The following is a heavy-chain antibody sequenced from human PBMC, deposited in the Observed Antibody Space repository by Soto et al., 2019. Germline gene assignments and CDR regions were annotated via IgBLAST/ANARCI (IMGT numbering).Heavy chain of an antibody. D-gene: IGHD3-10*01. CDR2: ISYDGSNK. J-gene: IGHJ4*02. CDR1: GFTFSSYA. Sequence: GGSLRLSCAASGFTFSSYAMHWVRQAPGRGLEWVALISYDGSNKYYADSVKGRFTISRDNSKNTLYLQMNSLRAEDTAMYYCASLAIGTIIRGAPDFWGQGTLVTVS. V-gene: IGHV3-30-3*01. CDR3: ASLAIGTIIRGAPDF.